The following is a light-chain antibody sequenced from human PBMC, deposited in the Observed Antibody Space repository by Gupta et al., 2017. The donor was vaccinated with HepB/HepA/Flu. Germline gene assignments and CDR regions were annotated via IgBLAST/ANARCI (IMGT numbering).Light chain of an antibody. CDR1: SLRAYF. Sequence: SSELTQDPAVSVALGQTVRITCQGDSLRAYFANWYQQRPGQAPIVVIYGKNNRPSGISDRFSGSSSGNTASLTITGAQAEDEADYYCNSRDSSGNHHWVFGGGTKLTVL. CDR2: GKN. CDR3: NSRDSSGNHHWV. J-gene: IGLJ3*02. V-gene: IGLV3-19*01.